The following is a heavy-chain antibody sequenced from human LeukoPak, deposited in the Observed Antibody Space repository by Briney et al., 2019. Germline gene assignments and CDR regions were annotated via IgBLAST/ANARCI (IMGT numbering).Heavy chain of an antibody. CDR3: ARREYLTY. CDR2: INPSSGDT. Sequence: GSVKVSCKASGYTFTDYYMHWVRQAPGQGLEWMGWINPSSGDTKYAQKFQGRVTMTRDTSISTAYMELSRLTSDDTAIYYCARREYLTYWGRGTLVTVSS. V-gene: IGHV1-2*02. D-gene: IGHD2/OR15-2a*01. CDR1: GYTFTDYY. J-gene: IGHJ4*02.